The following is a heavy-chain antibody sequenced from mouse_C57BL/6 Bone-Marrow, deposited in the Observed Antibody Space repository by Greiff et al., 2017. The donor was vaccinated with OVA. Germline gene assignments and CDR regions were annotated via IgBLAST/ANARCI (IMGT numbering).Heavy chain of an antibody. J-gene: IGHJ4*01. CDR1: GYSITSGYD. CDR2: ISYSGST. V-gene: IGHV3-1*01. Sequence: VQLQQSGPGMVKPSQSLSLTCTVTGYSITSGYDWHWIRHFPGNKLEWMGYISYSGSTNYNPSLKSRISITHDTSKNHFFLKLNSVTTEDTATYYCARALSYAMDYWGQGTSVTVSS. D-gene: IGHD6-1*01. CDR3: ARALSYAMDY.